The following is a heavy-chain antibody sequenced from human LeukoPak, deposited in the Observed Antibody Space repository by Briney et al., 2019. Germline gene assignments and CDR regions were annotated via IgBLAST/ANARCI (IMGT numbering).Heavy chain of an antibody. J-gene: IGHJ6*02. V-gene: IGHV3-9*01. CDR2: ISWNSGSI. Sequence: GRSLRLSCAASGFTFDDYAMHWVRQPPGKGLEWVSTISWNSGSIGYADSVKGRFTISRDNSKNTLYLQMNSLRAEDTAVYYCAKDNKGSNYYDSSGMDVWGQGTTVTVSS. D-gene: IGHD3-22*01. CDR1: GFTFDDYA. CDR3: AKDNKGSNYYDSSGMDV.